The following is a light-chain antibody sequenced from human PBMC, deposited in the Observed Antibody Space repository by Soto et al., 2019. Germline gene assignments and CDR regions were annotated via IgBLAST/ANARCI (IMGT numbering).Light chain of an antibody. CDR2: DAS. CDR1: QAISNY. V-gene: IGKV1-33*01. Sequence: DIQMTQSPSSLSASVGDRVTITCQASQAISNYLNWYQQKPGKAPKLLIYDASNLETGVPSRFSGSGSGTDFTFTISSLQPEDIATYYCQQYNNLLGTFGQGTKVEIK. J-gene: IGKJ1*01. CDR3: QQYNNLLGT.